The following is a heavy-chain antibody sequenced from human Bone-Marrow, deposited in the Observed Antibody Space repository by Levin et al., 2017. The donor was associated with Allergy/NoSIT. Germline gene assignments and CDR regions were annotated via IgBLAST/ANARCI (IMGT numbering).Heavy chain of an antibody. D-gene: IGHD3-10*01. V-gene: IGHV4-61*01. CDR2: TYNDGSI. CDR3: VGYIAGGSGRGP. J-gene: IGHJ5*02. Sequence: PSETLSLTCTVSGGSVSSGSYHWSWIRQPPGKGLEWIGHTYNDGSINYNPSLRSRVTISVDTSKNQFSVTLRSVTAADTAVYYCVGYIAGGSGRGPWGQGTLVTVSS. CDR1: GGSVSSGSYH.